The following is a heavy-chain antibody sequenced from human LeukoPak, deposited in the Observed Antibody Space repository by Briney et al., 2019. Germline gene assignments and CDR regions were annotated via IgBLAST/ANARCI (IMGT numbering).Heavy chain of an antibody. V-gene: IGHV3-66*01. J-gene: IGHJ3*02. D-gene: IGHD6-19*01. CDR2: IYSGGST. CDR1: GFTVSSHY. Sequence: PGGSLRLSWAASGFTVSSHYMTWVRQAPGKGLEWVSVIYSGGSTYYADSVKGRFTVSRDNSKNTLYLQMNSLKAEDTAVYYCARVQWLDVFDIWGQGTMVIVSS. CDR3: ARVQWLDVFDI.